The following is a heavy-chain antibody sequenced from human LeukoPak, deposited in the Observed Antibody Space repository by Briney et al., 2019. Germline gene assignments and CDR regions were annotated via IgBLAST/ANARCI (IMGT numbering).Heavy chain of an antibody. CDR2: IYGGGST. CDR3: SRLVGATYFDY. D-gene: IGHD1-26*01. V-gene: IGHV3-53*04. CDR1: GFTVSSNY. Sequence: PGGSLRLSCAASGFTVSSNYMTWVRQAPGKGLEWVSVIYGGGSTYYADSVKGRFTISRQTSKNTLYLQMNGLRAEDTAVYYCSRLVGATYFDYWGQGTLVTVSS. J-gene: IGHJ4*02.